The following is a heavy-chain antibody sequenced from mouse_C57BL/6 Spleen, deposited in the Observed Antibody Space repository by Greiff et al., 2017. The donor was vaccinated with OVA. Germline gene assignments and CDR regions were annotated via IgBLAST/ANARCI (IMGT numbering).Heavy chain of an antibody. CDR1: GYTFTSYW. V-gene: IGHV1-64*01. Sequence: QVQLQQPGAELVKPGASVKLSCKASGYTFTSYWMHWVKQRPGQGLEWIGMIHPNSGSTNYNEKFKSKATLTVDKSSSTAYMQHSSLTSEDSAVYYCARWGNYYHFDYWGQGTTLTVSS. D-gene: IGHD2-1*01. CDR2: IHPNSGST. J-gene: IGHJ2*01. CDR3: ARWGNYYHFDY.